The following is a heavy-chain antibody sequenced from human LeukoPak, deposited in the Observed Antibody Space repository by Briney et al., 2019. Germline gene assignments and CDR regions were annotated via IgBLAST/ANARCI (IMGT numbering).Heavy chain of an antibody. CDR3: ATRNCGDYGAFDI. D-gene: IGHD4-17*01. J-gene: IGHJ3*02. CDR2: LDPEDGEA. V-gene: IGHV1-24*01. Sequence: ASVKVSCKVSGYTPSDLAMHRVRQAPGKGLEWMGGLDPEDGEAIYAQPLQGRVTMTEDTSSDTAYMVLSSLRSEDTAVYYCATRNCGDYGAFDIWGQGTMVTVSS. CDR1: GYTPSDLA.